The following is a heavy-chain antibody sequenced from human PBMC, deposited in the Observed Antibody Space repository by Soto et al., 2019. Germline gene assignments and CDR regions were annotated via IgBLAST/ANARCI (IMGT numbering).Heavy chain of an antibody. Sequence: QLQLQESGPGLVKPSETLSLTCTVSGGSISSSSYYWGWIRQPPGKGLEWIGTIYYSGSTYYNPSLKRRXTXSVXTSKNQFSLKLSSVTAADPAVYYCARRGSSSWYGYWGQGTLVTVSS. V-gene: IGHV4-39*01. J-gene: IGHJ4*02. CDR3: ARRGSSSWYGY. D-gene: IGHD6-13*01. CDR2: IYYSGST. CDR1: GGSISSSSYY.